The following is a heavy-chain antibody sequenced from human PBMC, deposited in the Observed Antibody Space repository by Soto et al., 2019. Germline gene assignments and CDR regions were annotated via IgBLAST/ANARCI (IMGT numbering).Heavy chain of an antibody. D-gene: IGHD2-15*01. CDR3: TNRDRIYGLGLDV. Sequence: GGSLRLSGAASGFDFSSNAMRWVRHAPGKGLEWVSSITASSSSTDYADSVKGRFTMSRDNSKNTPCLQMNSLTAEDRATYYCTNRDRIYGLGLDVGGEGTTVT. V-gene: IGHV3-23*01. CDR1: GFDFSSNA. CDR2: ITASSSST. J-gene: IGHJ6*02.